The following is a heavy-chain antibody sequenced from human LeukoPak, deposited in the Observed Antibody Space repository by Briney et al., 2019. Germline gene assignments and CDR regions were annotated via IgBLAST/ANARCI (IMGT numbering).Heavy chain of an antibody. Sequence: KPSGTPSLTCAVSGASISSNIWWSWVRQPPGKGLELIGEIHHSGSTNYNPSLKSRVTISVDTSKNQFSLKLSSVTAADTAVYYCARQAYCSSTSCYDYWGQGTLVTVSS. J-gene: IGHJ4*02. V-gene: IGHV4-4*02. D-gene: IGHD2-2*01. CDR1: GASISSNIW. CDR2: IHHSGST. CDR3: ARQAYCSSTSCYDY.